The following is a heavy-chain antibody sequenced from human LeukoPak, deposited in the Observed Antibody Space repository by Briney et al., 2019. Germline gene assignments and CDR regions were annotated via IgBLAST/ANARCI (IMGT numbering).Heavy chain of an antibody. D-gene: IGHD3-22*01. CDR3: ARGTPPSYDSIDY. CDR2: ISYDGSNK. Sequence: PGGSLRLSCAASGFTFNNYDMHWVRQAPGKGLEWVAVISYDGSNKYYADSVKGRFTVSRDNSKNTLYLQMNSLRAEDTAVYYCARGTPPSYDSIDYWGQGTLVTVSS. J-gene: IGHJ4*02. CDR1: GFTFNNYD. V-gene: IGHV3-30-3*01.